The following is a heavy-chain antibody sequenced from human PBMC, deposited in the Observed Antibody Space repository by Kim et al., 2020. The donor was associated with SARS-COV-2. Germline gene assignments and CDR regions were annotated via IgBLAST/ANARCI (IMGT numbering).Heavy chain of an antibody. J-gene: IGHJ3*02. Sequence: KGRLTISRSHAKNLLYLQMNSLRAEDTAVYYCARDGDLYSSGMDAFDIWGQGTMVTVSS. CDR3: ARDGDLYSSGMDAFDI. D-gene: IGHD6-19*01. V-gene: IGHV3-11*06.